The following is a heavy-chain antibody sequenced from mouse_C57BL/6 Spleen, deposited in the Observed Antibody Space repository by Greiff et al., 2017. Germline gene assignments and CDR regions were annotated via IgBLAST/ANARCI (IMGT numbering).Heavy chain of an antibody. V-gene: IGHV1-76*01. CDR2: IYPGSGNT. CDR1: GYTFTDYY. Sequence: VKLVESGAELVRPGASVKLSCKASGYTFTDYYINWVKQRPGQGLEWIARIYPGSGNTYYNEKFKGKATLTAEKSSSTAYMQLSSLTSEDSAVXVCARREGYDGYYFDYWGQGTTLTVSS. D-gene: IGHD2-2*01. CDR3: ARREGYDGYYFDY. J-gene: IGHJ2*01.